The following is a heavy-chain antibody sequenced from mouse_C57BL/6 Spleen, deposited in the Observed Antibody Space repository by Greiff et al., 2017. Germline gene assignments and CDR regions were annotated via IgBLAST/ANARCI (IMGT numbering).Heavy chain of an antibody. Sequence: EVKLLESGPGLVKPSQSLSLTCSVTGYSITSGSYWNWLRQSPGNQLEWMGYISYDGSTNYHPSLKNRFPITRDTSKNQLFLKLNSVTTEDTATYYCAREAVGIGNAYWGQGTLVTVAA. CDR1: GYSITSGSY. V-gene: IGHV3-6*01. D-gene: IGHD2-14*01. CDR2: ISYDGST. J-gene: IGHJ3*01. CDR3: AREAVGIGNAY.